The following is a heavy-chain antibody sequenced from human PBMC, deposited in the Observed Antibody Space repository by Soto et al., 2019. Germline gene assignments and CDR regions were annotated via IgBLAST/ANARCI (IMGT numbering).Heavy chain of an antibody. D-gene: IGHD3-10*01. J-gene: IGHJ5*02. CDR1: GGTFSSYT. V-gene: IGHV1-69*02. CDR3: ARGGGLRFGELVFCNWFDP. Sequence: QVQLVQSGAEVKKPGSSVKVSCKASGGTFSSYTISWVRQAPGQGLEWMGRIIPILGIANYAQKFQGRVTITADKSTSTAYMELSSLRSEDTAVYYCARGGGLRFGELVFCNWFDPWGQGTLVTVSS. CDR2: IIPILGIA.